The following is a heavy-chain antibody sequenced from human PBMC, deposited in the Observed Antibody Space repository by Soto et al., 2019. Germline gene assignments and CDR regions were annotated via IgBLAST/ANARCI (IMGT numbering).Heavy chain of an antibody. D-gene: IGHD3-3*01. CDR3: TTDYDDFWSGYFGGVY. CDR1: GFTFSNAW. CDR2: IKSKTDGGTT. V-gene: IGHV3-15*01. J-gene: IGHJ4*02. Sequence: GGSLRLSCAASGFTFSNAWMSWVRQAPGKGLEWVGRIKSKTDGGTTDYAAPVKGRFTISRDDSKNTLYLQMNSLKTEDTAVYYCTTDYDDFWSGYFGGVYWGQGTLVTVSS.